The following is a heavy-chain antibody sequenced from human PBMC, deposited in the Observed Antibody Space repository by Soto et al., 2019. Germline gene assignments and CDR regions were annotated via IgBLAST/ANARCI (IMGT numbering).Heavy chain of an antibody. CDR2: IIPILGIA. Sequence: QVQLVQSGAEVKKPGSSVKVSCKASGGTFSSYTISWVRQAPGQGLEWMGRIIPILGIANYAQKFQGRVTITADKSTSTAYMELSSLRSEDTAVYYCAREEYYYGSGAVFDFWVQGTLVTVSS. CDR3: AREEYYYGSGAVFDF. V-gene: IGHV1-69*08. J-gene: IGHJ4*02. CDR1: GGTFSSYT. D-gene: IGHD3-10*01.